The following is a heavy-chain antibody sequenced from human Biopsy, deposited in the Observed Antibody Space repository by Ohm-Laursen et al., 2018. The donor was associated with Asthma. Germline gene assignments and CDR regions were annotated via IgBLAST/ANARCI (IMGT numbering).Heavy chain of an antibody. J-gene: IGHJ4*01. V-gene: IGHV3-21*01. CDR2: ISGLSRYK. D-gene: IGHD3-10*01. CDR1: GFTFDDYG. Sequence: SLRLSCAASGFTFDDYGMSRVRQAPGKGLEWVSSISGLSRYKYYSDSLRGRVTISRDNAKSSLHLQMSSLRAEDTAVYFCARDFTIGSGSPFHFWGPGTLVTVSS. CDR3: ARDFTIGSGSPFHF.